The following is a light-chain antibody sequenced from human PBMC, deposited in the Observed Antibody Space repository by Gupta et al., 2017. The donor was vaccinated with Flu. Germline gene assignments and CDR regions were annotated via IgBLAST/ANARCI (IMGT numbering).Light chain of an antibody. V-gene: IGKV1-5*03. Sequence: SPPTLSASVGDRVTITCRASQSISGWLSWYQQKPGKAPKLLIYKASTWESGVPSRFSGSGCGTEFTLTISRRQPDDFATYFCQEDNSYWAFGQGTKVEIK. CDR2: KAS. J-gene: IGKJ1*01. CDR3: QEDNSYWA. CDR1: QSISGW.